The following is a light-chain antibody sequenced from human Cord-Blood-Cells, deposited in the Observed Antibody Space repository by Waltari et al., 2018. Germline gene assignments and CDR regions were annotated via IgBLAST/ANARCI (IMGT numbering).Light chain of an antibody. J-gene: IGKJ1*01. CDR2: GAS. CDR1: QGVSSN. Sequence: EIVMTQSPATLSVSPGERATLSCRASQGVSSNLAWYQQKPGQAPRLLIYGASTRATGIPARFSGSGSGTEFTLTISSLQSEDLSVDYCQQYNNWWTFGQGTKVEIK. V-gene: IGKV3-15*01. CDR3: QQYNNWWT.